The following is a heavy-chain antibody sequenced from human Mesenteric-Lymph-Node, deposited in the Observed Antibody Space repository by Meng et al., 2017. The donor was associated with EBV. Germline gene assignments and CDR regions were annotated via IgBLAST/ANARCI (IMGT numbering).Heavy chain of an antibody. V-gene: IGHV1-18*01. CDR3: ARSILTGHTFDP. Sequence: QVQLVQSGAEGKKPGASVKVSCKASGYTFNSYGISWVRQAPGQGLEWMGWISTKNGNTNYEQKFQGRVTMTTDTSTSTAYMELRSLRSDDTAVYYCARSILTGHTFDPWGQGTLVTVSS. D-gene: IGHD3-9*01. CDR1: GYTFNSYG. J-gene: IGHJ5*02. CDR2: ISTKNGNT.